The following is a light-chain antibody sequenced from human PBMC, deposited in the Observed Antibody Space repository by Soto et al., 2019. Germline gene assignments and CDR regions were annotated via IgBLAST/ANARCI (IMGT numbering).Light chain of an antibody. CDR3: QQRANLWT. CDR2: DAA. V-gene: IGKV3-11*01. Sequence: EIVLPQSPATLSLSPGERATLSCRASQSVYSLLAWYQQKPGQAPRLLIYDAANRATGIPARFSGSGYGTDFTLTISSLEPEDFAVYYCQQRANLWTFGQGTRVQIK. CDR1: QSVYSL. J-gene: IGKJ1*01.